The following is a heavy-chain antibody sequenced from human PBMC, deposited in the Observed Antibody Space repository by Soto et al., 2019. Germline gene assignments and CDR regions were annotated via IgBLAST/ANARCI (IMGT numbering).Heavy chain of an antibody. V-gene: IGHV4-39*02. Sequence: SETLSLTCVVSGDSMTRGSYYWAWIRQPPGKGLEWIGSFYYTGSTNYNPSLKSRVTVSADTSNNHFSLRLTSVTAADTAVYYCGRLQNFINWCFDSWGQGVLVTVSS. CDR1: GDSMTRGSYY. J-gene: IGHJ4*02. CDR3: GRLQNFINWCFDS. CDR2: FYYTGST. D-gene: IGHD2-15*01.